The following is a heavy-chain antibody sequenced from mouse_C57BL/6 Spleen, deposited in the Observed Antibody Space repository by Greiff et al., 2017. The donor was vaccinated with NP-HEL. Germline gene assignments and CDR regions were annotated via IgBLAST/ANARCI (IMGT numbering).Heavy chain of an antibody. V-gene: IGHV1-55*01. CDR3: ARSPYGGYAMDY. D-gene: IGHD1-1*02. Sequence: QVQLQQPGAELVKPGASVKMSCKASGYTFTSYWITWVKQRPGQGLGWIGDIYPGSGSTNYNEKFKSKATLTVDTSSSTAYMHLSSLTSEDSAVYDCARSPYGGYAMDYWGQGTSVTVSS. J-gene: IGHJ4*01. CDR1: GYTFTSYW. CDR2: IYPGSGST.